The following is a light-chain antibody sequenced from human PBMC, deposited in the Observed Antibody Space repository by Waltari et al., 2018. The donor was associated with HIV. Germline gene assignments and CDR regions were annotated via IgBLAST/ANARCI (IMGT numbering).Light chain of an antibody. V-gene: IGLV1-47*01. J-gene: IGLJ3*02. Sequence: QSVLSQPPSASGTPGQRVTFSCSGSSSNIGSNHVYWYQQFPGTAPKLPIYRNYQRPPGVPDRFACSKSGTSASLAISGLRSEDEADYYCAVWDVSLNGRVFGGGTKLTVL. CDR2: RNY. CDR1: SSNIGSNH. CDR3: AVWDVSLNGRV.